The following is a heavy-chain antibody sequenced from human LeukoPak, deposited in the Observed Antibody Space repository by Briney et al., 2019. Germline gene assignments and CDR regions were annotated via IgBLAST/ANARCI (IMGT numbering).Heavy chain of an antibody. V-gene: IGHV4-38-2*02. CDR1: GFSISSAYY. CDR2: ISHSGST. J-gene: IGHJ5*02. CDR3: ASYMTTVTTQGWFDP. Sequence: SETLSLTCTVSGFSISSAYYWGWIRQPPGKGLEWIGYISHSGSTYDNPSLKSRVTISGDTSKNQFSLKLSSVTAADAAVYYCASYMTTVTTQGWFDPWGQGTLVTVSS. D-gene: IGHD4-17*01.